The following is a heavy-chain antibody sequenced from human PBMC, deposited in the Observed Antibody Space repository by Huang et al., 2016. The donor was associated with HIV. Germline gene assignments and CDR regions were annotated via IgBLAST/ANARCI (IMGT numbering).Heavy chain of an antibody. V-gene: IGHV4-61*09. CDR1: GASIGGGSYY. J-gene: IGHJ4*02. CDR2: IYTRGST. Sequence: QVQLQESGPELVRPSQTLSLSCTVSGASIGGGSYYWIWIRQPAGKRLEWIGHIYTRGSTTYNPSLKSRASRSIDKSKNQFSLKLNSMTATDAAMYYCARDIDDYIWGAWGYWGQGALVTVSS. D-gene: IGHD3-16*01. CDR3: ARDIDDYIWGAWGY.